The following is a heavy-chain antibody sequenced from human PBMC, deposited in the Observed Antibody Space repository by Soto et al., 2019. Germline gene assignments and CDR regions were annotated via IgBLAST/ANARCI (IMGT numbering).Heavy chain of an antibody. CDR3: ARGYRTYYYGMDV. CDR1: GFTFSSYW. CDR2: IKQDGSEK. D-gene: IGHD5-18*01. Sequence: GESLKISCAASGFTFSSYWMSWVRQAPGKGLEWVANIKQDGSEKYYVDSVKGRFTISRDNAKNSLYLQMNSLRAEDTAVYYCARGYRTYYYGMDVWGQGTTVTVSS. J-gene: IGHJ6*02. V-gene: IGHV3-7*05.